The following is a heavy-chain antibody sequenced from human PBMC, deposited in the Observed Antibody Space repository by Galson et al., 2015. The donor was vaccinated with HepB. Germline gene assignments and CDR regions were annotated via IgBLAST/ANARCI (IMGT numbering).Heavy chain of an antibody. V-gene: IGHV3-7*03. J-gene: IGHJ4*02. Sequence: SLRLSCAASGFTFSSYWMSWVRQAPGRGLEWVANIKQDGSEKYYVGSVRGRFTISRDNAKNSLYLQMNSLRAEDTAVYYCAKSFYYGSGSLDYWGQGTLVTVSS. D-gene: IGHD3-10*01. CDR1: GFTFSSYW. CDR3: AKSFYYGSGSLDY. CDR2: IKQDGSEK.